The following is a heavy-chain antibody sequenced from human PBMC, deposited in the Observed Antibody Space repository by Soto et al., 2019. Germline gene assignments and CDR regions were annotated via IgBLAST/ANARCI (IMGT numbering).Heavy chain of an antibody. CDR3: AKDAGQQWRFGY. D-gene: IGHD6-19*01. Sequence: EVQLLESGGGLIQPGGSLRLSCAASGFTFSSYAMSWVRQVPGKGLEWVSGISGTGNSTYYADSVKGRFFISRGSSKNTVYLQMNSLRAEDTAIYYCAKDAGQQWRFGYWGQGALVTVSS. CDR1: GFTFSSYA. J-gene: IGHJ4*02. V-gene: IGHV3-23*01. CDR2: ISGTGNST.